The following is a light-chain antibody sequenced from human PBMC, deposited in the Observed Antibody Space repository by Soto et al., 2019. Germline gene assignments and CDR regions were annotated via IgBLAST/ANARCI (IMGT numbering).Light chain of an antibody. CDR3: LQDYNSPYT. J-gene: IGKJ2*01. CDR1: QGIRND. CDR2: AAS. V-gene: IGKV1-6*01. Sequence: AIPMTQSPSSLSASVGDRVTITCRASQGIRNDLGWYQQKPGKAPKLLIYAASSLQSGVPSRFSGSGSGTDFTLTIRSLQPEDFATYYCLQDYNSPYTFGQGTKLEIK.